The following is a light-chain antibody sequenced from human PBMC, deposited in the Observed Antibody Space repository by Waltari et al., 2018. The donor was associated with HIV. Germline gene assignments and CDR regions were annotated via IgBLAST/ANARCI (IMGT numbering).Light chain of an antibody. CDR3: QQYDNLRVT. V-gene: IGKV1-33*01. Sequence: DIQMTQSPSSLSASVGDRVTITCQASQDISNYLKWYQQKPGKAPKLLIYDASNLETGVPSRFSGSGSGTDFTFTISSLQPEDIATYYCQQYDNLRVTFGPGTKVDIK. J-gene: IGKJ3*01. CDR1: QDISNY. CDR2: DAS.